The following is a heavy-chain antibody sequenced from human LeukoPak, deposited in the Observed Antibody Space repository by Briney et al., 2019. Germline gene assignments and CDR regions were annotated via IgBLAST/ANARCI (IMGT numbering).Heavy chain of an antibody. J-gene: IGHJ4*02. CDR1: GFTVSSNY. Sequence: GGSLRLSCVASGFTVSSNYMSWVRQAPGKGLEWVSIIYSAGSTYYADSVRGRFTISRDSSKNTVCLQMNSLRAEDTAVYYCASGGMGARKYYSDPFHYWGQGTLVTASS. CDR3: ASGGMGARKYYSDPFHY. CDR2: IYSAGST. D-gene: IGHD3-10*01. V-gene: IGHV3-53*01.